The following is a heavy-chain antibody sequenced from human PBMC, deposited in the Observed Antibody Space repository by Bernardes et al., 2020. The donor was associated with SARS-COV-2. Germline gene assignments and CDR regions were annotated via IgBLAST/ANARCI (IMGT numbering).Heavy chain of an antibody. CDR3: STIFGVVALGGNWFDP. V-gene: IGHV3-64D*06. D-gene: IGHD3-3*01. Sequence: GGSLRLSCSASGFTFSSYAMHWVRQAPGKGLEYVSAISSNGGSTYYADSVKGRFTISRDNSKNTLYLQMSSLRAEDTAVYYCSTIFGVVALGGNWFDPWGQGTLVTVSS. CDR2: ISSNGGST. CDR1: GFTFSSYA. J-gene: IGHJ5*02.